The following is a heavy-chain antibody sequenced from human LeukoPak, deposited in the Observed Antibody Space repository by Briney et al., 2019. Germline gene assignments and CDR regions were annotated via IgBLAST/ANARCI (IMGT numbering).Heavy chain of an antibody. J-gene: IGHJ6*03. CDR2: MHPTGIT. CDR3: ARRGYQPPHYYVDV. CDR1: GYSISTGFH. Sequence: SETLSLTCTVSGYSISTGFHWGWIRQSPGKGLERLVSMHPTGITYYNPSLKSRVTISLDTSKNQFSLKLLSVTAADTAVYYCARRGYQPPHYYVDVWGKGTAVTVSS. D-gene: IGHD2-2*01. V-gene: IGHV4-38-2*02.